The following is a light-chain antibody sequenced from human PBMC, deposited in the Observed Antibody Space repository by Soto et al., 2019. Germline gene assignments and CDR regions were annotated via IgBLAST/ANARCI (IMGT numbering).Light chain of an antibody. CDR3: QSYDSSLSGLYV. V-gene: IGLV1-40*01. CDR2: GNS. CDR1: SSNIGAGYD. Sequence: QSVLTQPPSVSGAPGQRVTISCTGSSSNIGAGYDVHWYQQLPGTAPKLLIYGNSNRPSGVPDRFSGSKSGTSASLAITGLQAEDEADYYRQSYDSSLSGLYVLGTGTKV. J-gene: IGLJ1*01.